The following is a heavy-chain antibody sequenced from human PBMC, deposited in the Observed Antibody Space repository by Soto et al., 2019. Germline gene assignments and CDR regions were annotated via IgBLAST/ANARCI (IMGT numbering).Heavy chain of an antibody. CDR2: IYHSGST. Sequence: PSETLSLTCAVSGYSISSGYYRGWIRQPPGKGLEWIGGIYHSGSTYYNPSLKSRVTISVDTSKNQFSLKLSSVTAADTAVYYCARDYEATSCCYYYYYGMDVWGQGTTVTVSS. CDR1: GYSISSGYY. V-gene: IGHV4-38-2*02. CDR3: ARDYEATSCCYYYYYGMDV. D-gene: IGHD2-2*01. J-gene: IGHJ6*02.